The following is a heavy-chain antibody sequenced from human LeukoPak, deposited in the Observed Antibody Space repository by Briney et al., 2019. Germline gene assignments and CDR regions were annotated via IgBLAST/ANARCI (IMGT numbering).Heavy chain of an antibody. CDR1: GGSISSYY. V-gene: IGHV4-59*12. CDR3: ASSGGWFGELLGLGY. D-gene: IGHD3-10*01. Sequence: SETLSLTCTVSGGSISSYYWSWIRQPPGKGLEWIGYIYYSGSTYYNPSLKSRVTISVDTSKNQFSLKLSSVTAADTAVYYCASSGGWFGELLGLGYWGQGTLVTVSS. CDR2: IYYSGST. J-gene: IGHJ4*02.